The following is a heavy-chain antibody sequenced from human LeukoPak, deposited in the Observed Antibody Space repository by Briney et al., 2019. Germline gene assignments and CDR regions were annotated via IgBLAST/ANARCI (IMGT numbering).Heavy chain of an antibody. J-gene: IGHJ2*01. CDR2: IYYSGST. CDR3: ARERGSSWYVEYFDL. V-gene: IGHV4-59*01. CDR1: GGSISSYY. D-gene: IGHD6-13*01. Sequence: PSETLSLTCTVSGGSISSYYWSWIRQPPGKGLEWIGYIYYSGSTNYNPSLKSRVTISVDTSKNQFSLKLSSVTAADTAVYYCARERGSSWYVEYFDLWGRGTLVTVSS.